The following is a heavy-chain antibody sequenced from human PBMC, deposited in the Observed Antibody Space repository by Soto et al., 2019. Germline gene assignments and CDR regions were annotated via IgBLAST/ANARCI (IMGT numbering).Heavy chain of an antibody. CDR3: ARILTVTRLAQ. CDR2: VFYTGST. CDR1: GGSMSNNY. V-gene: IGHV4-59*01. D-gene: IGHD3-16*01. J-gene: IGHJ4*02. Sequence: QVHLQESGPGLVKPSETLSLFCNVSGGSMSNNYWSWIRQAPGKGLVWIGYVFYTGSTNYNPSLNSRVTITVDTCKKYFSLRLSYVTAADTAVYYCARILTVTRLAQWGQGTRVIVS.